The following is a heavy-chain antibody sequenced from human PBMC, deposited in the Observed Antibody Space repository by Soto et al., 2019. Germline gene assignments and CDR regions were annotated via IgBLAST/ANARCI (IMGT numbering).Heavy chain of an antibody. CDR3: AKDRDYIVVVPAAIVDY. CDR1: GFTFSSYG. D-gene: IGHD2-2*01. V-gene: IGHV3-30*18. CDR2: ISYDGSNK. Sequence: GGSLRLSCAASGFTFSSYGMHWVRQAPGKGLEWVAVISYDGSNKYYADSVKGRFTISRDNSKNTLYLQMNSLRAEDTAVYYCAKDRDYIVVVPAAIVDYWGQGTLVTVSS. J-gene: IGHJ4*02.